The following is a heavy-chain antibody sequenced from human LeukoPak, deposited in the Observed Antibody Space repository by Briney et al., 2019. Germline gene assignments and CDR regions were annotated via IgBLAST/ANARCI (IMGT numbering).Heavy chain of an antibody. CDR1: GGSISSYY. CDR3: ARVYSSGWPNWFDP. V-gene: IGHV4-4*07. CDR2: IYTSGST. J-gene: IGHJ5*02. Sequence: PSETLSLTCTVSGGSISSYYWSWIRQPAGKGLEWIGRIYTSGSTNYNPSLKSRVTMSVGTSKNQFSLKLSSVTAADTAVYYCARVYSSGWPNWFDPWGQGTLATVSS. D-gene: IGHD6-19*01.